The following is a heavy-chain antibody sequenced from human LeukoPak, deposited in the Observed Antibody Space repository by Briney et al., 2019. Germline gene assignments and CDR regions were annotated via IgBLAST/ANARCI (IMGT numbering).Heavy chain of an antibody. J-gene: IGHJ4*02. CDR1: GDSISTSNSY. D-gene: IGHD3-10*01. CDR2: INHSGST. Sequence: SETLSLTCTVSGDSISTSNSYWGWIRQPPGKGLEWIGEINHSGSTNYNPSLKSRVTISVDTSKNQFSLKLSSVTAADTAVYYCARRADYYGSGSYYRSRSRFDYWGQGTLVTVSS. CDR3: ARRADYYGSGSYYRSRSRFDY. V-gene: IGHV4-39*07.